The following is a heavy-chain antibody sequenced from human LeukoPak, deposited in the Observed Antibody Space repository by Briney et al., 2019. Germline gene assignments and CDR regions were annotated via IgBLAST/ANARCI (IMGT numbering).Heavy chain of an antibody. CDR1: GFTVNNYY. CDR3: AREAYGYYFDY. D-gene: IGHD3-10*01. J-gene: IGHJ4*02. CDR2: IYRSGNT. Sequence: GGSLGLSCAASGFTVNNYYMTWVRQAPGKGLEWVSVIYRSGNTYYADSVKGRFTISRDTSKNTLYLQMNSLRGEDTAVYYCAREAYGYYFDYWGQGTLVTVSS. V-gene: IGHV3-53*01.